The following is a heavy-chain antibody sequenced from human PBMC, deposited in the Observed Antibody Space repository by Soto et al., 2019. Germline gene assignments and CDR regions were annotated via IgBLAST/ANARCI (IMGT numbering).Heavy chain of an antibody. CDR1: GGSISTYY. CDR3: ARHMTTVIFYDH. V-gene: IGHV4-59*01. Sequence: SETLSLTCSVSGGSISTYYWSWIRQPPGKGLEWIGYISYRGNTNYNPSLKSRVSISRDTSKNQFSLKLTSVTAADTAVYYCARHMTTVIFYDHWGQGTLVTVSS. J-gene: IGHJ4*02. D-gene: IGHD4-4*01. CDR2: ISYRGNT.